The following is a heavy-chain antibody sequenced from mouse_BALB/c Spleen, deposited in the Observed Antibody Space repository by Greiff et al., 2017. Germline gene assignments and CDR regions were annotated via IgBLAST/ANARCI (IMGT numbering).Heavy chain of an antibody. Sequence: EVMLVESGGGLVQPGGSRKLSCAASGFTFSSFGMHWVRQAPEKGLEWVAYISSGSSTIYYADTVKGRFTISRDNPKNTLFLQMTSLRSEDTAMYYCARYITTATYAMDYWGQGTSVTVSS. CDR1: GFTFSSFG. CDR2: ISSGSSTI. V-gene: IGHV5-17*02. D-gene: IGHD1-2*01. J-gene: IGHJ4*01. CDR3: ARYITTATYAMDY.